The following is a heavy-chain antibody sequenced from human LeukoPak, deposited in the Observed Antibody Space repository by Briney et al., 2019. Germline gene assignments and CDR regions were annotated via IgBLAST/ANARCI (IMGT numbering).Heavy chain of an antibody. D-gene: IGHD5-12*01. CDR3: ARGKWLRSDYFDY. Sequence: SETLSLTCAVYGGSFSGYYWSWIRQPPGKGLEWIGEINHSGSTNYNPSLKSRVTISVDTSKNQFSLKLSSVTAADTAVYYCARGKWLRSDYFDYWGQGTLVTVSS. J-gene: IGHJ4*02. CDR2: INHSGST. CDR1: GGSFSGYY. V-gene: IGHV4-34*01.